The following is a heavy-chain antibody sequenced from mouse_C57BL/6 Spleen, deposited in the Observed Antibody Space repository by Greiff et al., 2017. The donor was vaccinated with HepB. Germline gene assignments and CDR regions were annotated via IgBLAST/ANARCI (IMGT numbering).Heavy chain of an antibody. D-gene: IGHD2-10*02. V-gene: IGHV1-26*01. Sequence: VQLQQSGPELVKPGASVKISCKASGYTFTDYYMNWVKQSHGKSLEWIGDINPNNGGTSYNQKFKGKATLTVDKSSSTAYMELRSLTSEDSAVYYCARGGYRYGNYWYFDVWGTGTTVTVSS. J-gene: IGHJ1*03. CDR2: INPNNGGT. CDR3: ARGGYRYGNYWYFDV. CDR1: GYTFTDYY.